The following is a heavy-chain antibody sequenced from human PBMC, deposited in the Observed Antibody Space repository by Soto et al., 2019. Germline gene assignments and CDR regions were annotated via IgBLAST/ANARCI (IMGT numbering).Heavy chain of an antibody. Sequence: PSETLSLTCTVSGGSISSGGYYWSWIRQHPGKGLEWIGYIYYSGSTYYNPSLKSRVTISVDTSKNQFSLKLSSVTAADTAVYYCARALKGLTAFDIWGQGTMVTVSS. J-gene: IGHJ3*02. D-gene: IGHD2-8*01. CDR1: GGSISSGGYY. CDR3: ARALKGLTAFDI. CDR2: IYYSGST. V-gene: IGHV4-31*03.